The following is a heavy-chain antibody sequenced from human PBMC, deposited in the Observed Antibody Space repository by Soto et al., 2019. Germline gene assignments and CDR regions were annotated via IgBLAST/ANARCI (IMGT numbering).Heavy chain of an antibody. CDR2: IYYSGST. CDR3: ARLEQLVPVVGFDP. J-gene: IGHJ5*02. Sequence: SETLSLTCTVSGGSISSYYWSWIRQPPGKGLEWIGYIYYSGSTNYNPSLKSRVTISVDTSKNQFSLKLSSVTAADTAVYYCARLEQLVPVVGFDPWGQGTLVTVSS. V-gene: IGHV4-59*01. D-gene: IGHD6-6*01. CDR1: GGSISSYY.